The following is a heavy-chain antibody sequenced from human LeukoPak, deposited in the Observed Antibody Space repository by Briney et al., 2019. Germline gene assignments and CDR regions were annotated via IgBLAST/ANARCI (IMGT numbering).Heavy chain of an antibody. Sequence: SSETLSLTCTVSGASISTYYWSWIRQSPGKGLEWFGYLYSRGSPNYNPSLKRRVTISVDTSKNHFSLTLSSVTAADTAVYYCARLQPNSGEWAFDIWGQGTMVTVSS. CDR1: GASISTYY. J-gene: IGHJ3*02. V-gene: IGHV4-59*01. D-gene: IGHD1-1*01. CDR2: LYSRGSP. CDR3: ARLQPNSGEWAFDI.